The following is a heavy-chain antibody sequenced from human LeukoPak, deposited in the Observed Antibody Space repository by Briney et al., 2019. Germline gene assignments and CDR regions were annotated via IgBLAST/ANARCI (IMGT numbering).Heavy chain of an antibody. V-gene: IGHV4-34*01. CDR1: GGSFSAYY. D-gene: IGHD6-19*01. CDR2: IYDSGST. Sequence: SETLSLTCAVFGGSFSAYYWSWIRQPPGKGLEWIGSIYDSGSTYYNPSLRSRVTISVDTSKNQFSLRLNSVTAADTAVYYCARLTRQWLIDYWGQGTLVTVSS. CDR3: ARLTRQWLIDY. J-gene: IGHJ4*02.